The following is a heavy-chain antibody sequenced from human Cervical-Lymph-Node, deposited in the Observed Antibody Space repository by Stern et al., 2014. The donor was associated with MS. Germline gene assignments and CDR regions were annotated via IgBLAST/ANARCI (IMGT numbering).Heavy chain of an antibody. CDR3: ARERPPRHFDY. Sequence: QVQLQESGPGLVKPSETLSLTCTVSGGSISSYYWSWIRQPPGKGLEWIGYIYYSGSTNYNPSLKSRVTISVDTSKNQFSLKLSSVTAADTAVYYCARERPPRHFDYWGQGTLVTVSS. CDR2: IYYSGST. V-gene: IGHV4-59*01. CDR1: GGSISSYY. J-gene: IGHJ4*02.